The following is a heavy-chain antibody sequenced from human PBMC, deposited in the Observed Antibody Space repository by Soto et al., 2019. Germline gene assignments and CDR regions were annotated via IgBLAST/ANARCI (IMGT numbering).Heavy chain of an antibody. J-gene: IGHJ3*02. CDR1: GFTFSSYA. Sequence: GGSLRLSCAASGFTFSSYAMSWVRQAPGKGLEWVSAISGSGGSTYYADSVKGRFTISRDNSKNTLYLQMNSLRAEDTVVYYCAKDVEEDIVVVVAANGAFDRWGEGTMVTAS. D-gene: IGHD2-15*01. V-gene: IGHV3-23*01. CDR3: AKDVEEDIVVVVAANGAFDR. CDR2: ISGSGGST.